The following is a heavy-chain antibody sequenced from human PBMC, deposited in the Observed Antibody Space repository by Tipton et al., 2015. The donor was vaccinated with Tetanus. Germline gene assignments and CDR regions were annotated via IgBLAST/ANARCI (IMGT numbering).Heavy chain of an antibody. CDR1: GGSISSYY. J-gene: IGHJ4*02. V-gene: IGHV4-4*07. CDR3: ARGGPDPTVTVCADY. Sequence: TLSLTCTVSGGSISSYYWSWIRQPAGKGLEWIGRIYTSGSTNYNPSLKSRVTMSVDTSKNQFSLKLSSVTAADTAVYYCARGGPDPTVTVCADYWGQGTLVTVSS. CDR2: IYTSGST. D-gene: IGHD4-17*01.